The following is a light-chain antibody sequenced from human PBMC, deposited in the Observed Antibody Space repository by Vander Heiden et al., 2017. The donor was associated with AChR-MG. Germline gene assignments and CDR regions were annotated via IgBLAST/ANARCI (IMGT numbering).Light chain of an antibody. Sequence: DIVMTQSPLSLPVTPGEPASISCRSSQSLLHSNGKSYLDWHLQKPGQSPQLLIYLGSNRASGVPDRFSGSGSGTDFTLKISRVEAEDVGVYYCRQTLQTPYTFGQRTKLEIK. CDR1: QSLLHSNGKSY. CDR3: RQTLQTPYT. CDR2: LGS. V-gene: IGKV2-28*01. J-gene: IGKJ2*01.